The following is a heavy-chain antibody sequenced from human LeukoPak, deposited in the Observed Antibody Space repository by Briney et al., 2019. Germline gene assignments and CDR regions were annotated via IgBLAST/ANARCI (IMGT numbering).Heavy chain of an antibody. CDR1: GFKFSNEA. D-gene: IGHD6-6*01. CDR3: TTITALGS. V-gene: IGHV3-23*01. CDR2: ISDPDGST. Sequence: GGSLRLSCAASGFKFSNEAMTWVRQAPEKGLEWIATISDPDGSTYYADSVKGRFTTSRDNSKNTVYLQMNSLRAEDTAIYYCTTITALGSWGQGNRVTVSS. J-gene: IGHJ5*02.